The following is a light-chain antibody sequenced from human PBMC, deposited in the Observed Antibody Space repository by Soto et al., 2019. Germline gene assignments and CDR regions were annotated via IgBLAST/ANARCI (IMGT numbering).Light chain of an antibody. CDR2: DVS. V-gene: IGLV2-11*01. CDR1: SSDVGGYNY. J-gene: IGLJ2*01. CDR3: SSYAGSNNFLV. Sequence: QSALTQPRSVSGSPGHSVTLSCTGTSSDVGGYNYISWYQHHPGKAPKVMIYDVSKRPSGVPDRFSGSKSGNTVSLTISGLQAEDEADYYCSSYAGSNNFLVFGGGTKLTVL.